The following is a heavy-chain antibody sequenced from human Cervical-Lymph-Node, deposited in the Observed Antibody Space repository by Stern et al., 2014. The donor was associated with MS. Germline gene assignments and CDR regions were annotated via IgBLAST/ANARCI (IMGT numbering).Heavy chain of an antibody. CDR3: AKSPY. J-gene: IGHJ4*02. CDR1: GFNFNNYG. CDR2: ISSTGNNQ. V-gene: IGHV3-30*18. Sequence: MQLVESGGDVVQPGRSLRLSCAASGFNFNNYGMHWGRQAPGKGLEWVATISSTGNNQYYADSVKGRFAISRDKSRNSVHLEMSSLRPEDTAVYYCAKSPYWGQGTLVSVST.